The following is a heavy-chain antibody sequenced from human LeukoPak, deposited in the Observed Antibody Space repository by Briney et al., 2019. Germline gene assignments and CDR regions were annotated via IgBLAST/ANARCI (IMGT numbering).Heavy chain of an antibody. Sequence: GASVKVSCKASGYTFTIHHMHWVRQAPGQGLEWMGWINPNSGGTNYAQKFQGRVTMTRDTSISTAYMELSRLRSDDTAVYYCARESGSDDFWSGLDDHWGQGTLVTVSS. V-gene: IGHV1-2*02. J-gene: IGHJ4*02. CDR2: INPNSGGT. CDR3: ARESGSDDFWSGLDDH. D-gene: IGHD3-3*01. CDR1: GYTFTIHH.